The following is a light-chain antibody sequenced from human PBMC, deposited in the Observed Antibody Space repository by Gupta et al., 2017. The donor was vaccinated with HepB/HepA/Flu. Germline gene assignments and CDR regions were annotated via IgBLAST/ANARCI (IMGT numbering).Light chain of an antibody. CDR2: GAS. V-gene: IGKV3-15*01. J-gene: IGKJ4*01. Sequence: EIVLTQSPATLSVSPGDRATLSCRASQSVTSNLAWYQQKPGQAPRLLIYGASTRASGIPRRFSRSGSGADFTLTISSLQSEDFALYYCQQYDNRPLTFGGGTRVEI. CDR1: QSVTSN. CDR3: QQYDNRPLT.